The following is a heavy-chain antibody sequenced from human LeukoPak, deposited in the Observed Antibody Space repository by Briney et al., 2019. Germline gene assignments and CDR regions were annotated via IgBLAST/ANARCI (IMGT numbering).Heavy chain of an antibody. CDR3: ARGERTYYDFWSGRKGLYYFDY. J-gene: IGHJ4*02. Sequence: PGGSLRLSCAASGFTFSSYWMSWVRQAPGKGLEWVANIKQDGSEKYYVDSVKGRFTISRDNAKNSLYLQMNSLRAEDTAVHYCARGERTYYDFWSGRKGLYYFDYWGQGTLVTVSS. CDR2: IKQDGSEK. CDR1: GFTFSSYW. V-gene: IGHV3-7*01. D-gene: IGHD3-3*01.